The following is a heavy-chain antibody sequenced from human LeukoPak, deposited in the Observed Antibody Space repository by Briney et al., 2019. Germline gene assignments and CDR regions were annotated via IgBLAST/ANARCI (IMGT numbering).Heavy chain of an antibody. J-gene: IGHJ3*02. D-gene: IGHD3-22*01. V-gene: IGHV4-59*11. Sequence: SETLSLTCTVSGGSISSHYWSWVRQPPGKGMEWVGYIYYSGSTNYNPSLKSRVTISVDTSKNQFSLKLSSLTAADTAVYYCARAEYYYDSSGLLGAFDIWGQGTMVTVSS. CDR1: GGSISSHY. CDR2: IYYSGST. CDR3: ARAEYYYDSSGLLGAFDI.